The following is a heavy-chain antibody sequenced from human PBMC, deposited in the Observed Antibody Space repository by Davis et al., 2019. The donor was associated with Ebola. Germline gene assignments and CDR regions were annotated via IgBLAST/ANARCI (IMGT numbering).Heavy chain of an antibody. D-gene: IGHD1-26*01. CDR2: ISSSGSTI. J-gene: IGHJ6*02. Sequence: GESLKISCAASGFTFSDYYMSWIRQAPGKGLEWVSYISSSGSTIYYADSVKGRFTISRDNAKNSLYLQMNSLRAEDTAVYYCARDPRSLVINGYYYGMDVWGQGTTVTVSS. CDR1: GFTFSDYY. V-gene: IGHV3-11*04. CDR3: ARDPRSLVINGYYYGMDV.